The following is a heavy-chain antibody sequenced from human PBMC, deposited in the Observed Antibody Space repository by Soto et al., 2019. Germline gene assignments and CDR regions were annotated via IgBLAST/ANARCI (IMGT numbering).Heavy chain of an antibody. CDR3: ARVGGSSWAYYFDY. V-gene: IGHV1-3*01. CDR1: GYTFTSYA. Sequence: QVQLVQSGAEMKKPGASVKVSCKASGYTFTSYAMTWVRQAPGQRLEWMGWINAGNGNTKYSQKFQDRVTITRDTSASTAYMELSSLRSEDTAVYYCARVGGSSWAYYFDYWGQGTLVTVSS. J-gene: IGHJ4*02. CDR2: INAGNGNT. D-gene: IGHD6-13*01.